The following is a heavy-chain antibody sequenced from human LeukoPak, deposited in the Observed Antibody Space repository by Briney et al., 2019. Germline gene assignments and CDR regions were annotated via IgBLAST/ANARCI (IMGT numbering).Heavy chain of an antibody. Sequence: GGSLRLSCAASGFTFSSSAMTWVRQAPGKGLECVAIIKQDGSEKYYVNSEKGRFTISRDNAKNSLYLQMNSLRVEDTAVYYCGREWAVDFWGQGTLVTVSS. V-gene: IGHV3-7*01. CDR2: IKQDGSEK. CDR1: GFTFSSSA. J-gene: IGHJ4*02. CDR3: GREWAVDF.